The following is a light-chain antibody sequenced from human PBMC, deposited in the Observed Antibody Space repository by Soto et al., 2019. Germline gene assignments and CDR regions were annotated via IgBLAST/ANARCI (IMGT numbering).Light chain of an antibody. CDR3: AVWDDSLSGMV. Sequence: QAVVTQPPSASGTPGQGVTISCSGSSSNIGSNTVNGYQHLPGTAPKVLIFNNNQRPSGVPDRFSGSKSGTSASLAISGLQSEDEADYYCAVWDDSLSGMVFGGGTKLTVL. V-gene: IGLV1-44*01. CDR1: SSNIGSNT. CDR2: NNN. J-gene: IGLJ2*01.